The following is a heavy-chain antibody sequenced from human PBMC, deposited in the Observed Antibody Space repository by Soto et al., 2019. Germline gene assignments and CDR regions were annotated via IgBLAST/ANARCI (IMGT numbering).Heavy chain of an antibody. CDR3: ARENSYGYRY. D-gene: IGHD3-16*01. V-gene: IGHV3-7*01. CDR2: IKQDGSDK. Sequence: GGSLRLSCAASGFTFSNYAMSWVRQAPGKGPEWVAYIKQDGSDKYYVDSVKGRFTISRDNAENSLYLQLSSLRAEDTALYYCARENSYGYRYWGQGTLVTVSS. J-gene: IGHJ4*02. CDR1: GFTFSNYA.